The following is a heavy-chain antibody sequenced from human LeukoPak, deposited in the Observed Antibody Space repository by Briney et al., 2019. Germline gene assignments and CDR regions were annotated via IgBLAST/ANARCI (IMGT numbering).Heavy chain of an antibody. J-gene: IGHJ4*02. CDR3: ARDFDY. CDR2: ISYDGSNK. CDR1: GFTFSSYA. V-gene: IGHV3-30*04. Sequence: PGGSLRLSCAASGFTFSSYAMHWVRQAPGKGPEWVAVISYDGSNKYYADSVKGRSTISRDNSKNTLYLQMNSLRAEDTAVYYCARDFDYWGQGTLVTVSS.